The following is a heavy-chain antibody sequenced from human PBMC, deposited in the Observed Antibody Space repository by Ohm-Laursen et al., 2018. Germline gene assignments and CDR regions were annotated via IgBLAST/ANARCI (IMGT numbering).Heavy chain of an antibody. D-gene: IGHD6-19*01. J-gene: IGHJ5*02. Sequence: SLRLSCAASGFTFDDYAMHWVRQAPGKGLEWVSGISWNSGSIGYTDSVKGRFTISRDNAKNSLYLQMNSLRAEDTALYYCARADSVAVAGNVPTLFDPWGQGTLVTVSS. CDR3: ARADSVAVAGNVPTLFDP. CDR1: GFTFDDYA. CDR2: ISWNSGSI. V-gene: IGHV3-9*01.